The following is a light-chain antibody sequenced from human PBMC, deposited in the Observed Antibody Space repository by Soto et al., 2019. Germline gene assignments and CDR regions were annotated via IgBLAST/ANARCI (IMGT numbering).Light chain of an antibody. CDR1: QSISDT. V-gene: IGKV3-15*01. CDR2: GAS. Sequence: EIVMTQSPATLSVSPGGRATLSCRASQSISDTLAWYQQKPGQAPRLLIHGASTRAPGFPARFSGSGSGTDFTLTISSLQSEDFAVYYCQQYENWPWTFGQGTKGDIK. CDR3: QQYENWPWT. J-gene: IGKJ1*01.